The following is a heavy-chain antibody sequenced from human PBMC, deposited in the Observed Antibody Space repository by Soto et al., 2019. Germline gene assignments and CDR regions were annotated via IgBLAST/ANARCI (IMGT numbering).Heavy chain of an antibody. Sequence: QVQLVQSGAEVKKPGSSVKVSCKASGGTFSSYAISWVRQAPGQGLEWRGGIIPIFGTANYAQKFQGRVTLTGDESTRTAYMVLSSLRSEDTAVYYCARSRHYYDSSGYSYYGMDVWGQGNTVTVAS. J-gene: IGHJ6*02. CDR1: GGTFSSYA. CDR3: ARSRHYYDSSGYSYYGMDV. V-gene: IGHV1-69*01. CDR2: IIPIFGTA. D-gene: IGHD3-22*01.